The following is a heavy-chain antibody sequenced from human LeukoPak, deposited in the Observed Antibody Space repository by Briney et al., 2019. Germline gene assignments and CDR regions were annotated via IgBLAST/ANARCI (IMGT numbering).Heavy chain of an antibody. D-gene: IGHD6-13*01. Sequence: GASVRVSCKASGYTFTSYYMHWVRQAPGQGLEWMGIINPSGGSTSYAQKFQGRVTMTRDMSTSTVYMELSSLRSEDTAVYYCARDLAGIAAAGTSPYNWFDPWGQGTLVTVSS. CDR1: GYTFTSYY. CDR3: ARDLAGIAAAGTSPYNWFDP. J-gene: IGHJ5*02. V-gene: IGHV1-46*01. CDR2: INPSGGST.